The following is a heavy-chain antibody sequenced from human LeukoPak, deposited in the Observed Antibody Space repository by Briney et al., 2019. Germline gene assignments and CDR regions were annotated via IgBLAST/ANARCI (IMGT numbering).Heavy chain of an antibody. CDR2: IRSKRYGGAT. CDR3: SRDNLYCNSASCTDYYYYYMGV. J-gene: IGHJ6*03. Sequence: PGGSLRLSCAGAGFTFGDYAVSWVRQAPGKGLEWVGFIRSKRYGGATGYATSVKGRFTISRDDSKSIAYLQVNSLETEDTAAYYCSRDNLYCNSASCTDYYYYYMGVWGKGTTVTVSS. V-gene: IGHV3-49*04. CDR1: GFTFGDYA. D-gene: IGHD2/OR15-2a*01.